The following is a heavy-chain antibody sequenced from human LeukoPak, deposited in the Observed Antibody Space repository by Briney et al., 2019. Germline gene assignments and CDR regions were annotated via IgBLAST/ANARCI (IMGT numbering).Heavy chain of an antibody. CDR3: ASFKDPTYYFDY. D-gene: IGHD3-16*01. CDR1: GYTFTNYW. J-gene: IGHJ4*02. V-gene: IGHV1-46*01. Sequence: GASVKVSCKASGYTFTNYWVHWVRQAPGQGLEWMGVINPSGGNTNYAQKFQGRVTITADESTSTAYMELSSLRSGDTAVYYCASFKDPTYYFDYWGQGTLVTVSS. CDR2: INPSGGNT.